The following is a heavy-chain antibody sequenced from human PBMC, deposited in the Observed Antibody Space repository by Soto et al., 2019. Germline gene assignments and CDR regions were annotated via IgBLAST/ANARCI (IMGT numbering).Heavy chain of an antibody. CDR3: AKDRSENFWVYYYAMDV. V-gene: IGHV3-23*01. J-gene: IGHJ6*02. CDR2: ISGSSSGT. CDR1: GFNFGAYA. Sequence: VGSLRLSCEASGFNFGAYAMSWVRQAPGKGLEWVSGISGSSSGTYYTDSVKGRFTISRDNSKNTVYLQMNSLRGEDTAVYYCAKDRSENFWVYYYAMDVWGQGTAVTVSS. D-gene: IGHD6-19*01.